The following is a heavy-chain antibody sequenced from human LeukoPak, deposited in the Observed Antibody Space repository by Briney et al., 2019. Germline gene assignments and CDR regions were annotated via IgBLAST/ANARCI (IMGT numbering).Heavy chain of an antibody. CDR3: ARDREVGAPTNWFDP. D-gene: IGHD1-26*01. Sequence: GGSLRLSCAASGFTFSSYAMNWVRQAPGKGLEYVSAISSNGGSTYYANSVKGRFTISRDNSKNTLYLQMGSLRAEDMAVYYCARDREVGAPTNWFDPWGQGTLVTVSS. J-gene: IGHJ5*02. CDR1: GFTFSSYA. CDR2: ISSNGGST. V-gene: IGHV3-64*01.